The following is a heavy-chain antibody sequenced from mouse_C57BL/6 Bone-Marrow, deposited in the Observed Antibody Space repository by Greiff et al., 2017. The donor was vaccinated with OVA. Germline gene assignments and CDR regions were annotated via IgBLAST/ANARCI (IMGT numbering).Heavy chain of an antibody. V-gene: IGHV5-6*01. CDR3: ARQGGREGPFDY. J-gene: IGHJ2*01. CDR2: ISSGGSYT. CDR1: GFTFSSYG. Sequence: VQLKESGGDLVKPGGSLKLSCAASGFTFSSYGMSWVRQTPDKRLEWVATISSGGSYTYYPDSVKGRFTISRDNAKNTLYLQMSSLKSEDTAMYYCARQGGREGPFDYWGQGTTLTVSS.